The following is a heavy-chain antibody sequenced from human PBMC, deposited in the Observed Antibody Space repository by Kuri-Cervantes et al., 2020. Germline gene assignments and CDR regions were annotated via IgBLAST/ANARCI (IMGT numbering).Heavy chain of an antibody. Sequence: GESLKISCAASGFTFSSYAMSWVRQAPGKGLEWVSSISSSSSYIYYADSVKGRFTISRDNAKNSLYLQMNSLRDEDTAVYYCVRDSLVAGTFGYWGQGTLVTVSS. D-gene: IGHD6-19*01. V-gene: IGHV3-21*01. CDR2: ISSSSSYI. J-gene: IGHJ4*02. CDR3: VRDSLVAGTFGY. CDR1: GFTFSSYA.